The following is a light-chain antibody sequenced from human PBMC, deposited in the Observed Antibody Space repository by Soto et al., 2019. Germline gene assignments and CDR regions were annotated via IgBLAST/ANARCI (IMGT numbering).Light chain of an antibody. CDR1: GSNIGIGFG. J-gene: IGLJ2*01. V-gene: IGLV1-40*01. CDR3: QSYDSSLGGLVV. Sequence: QSVLTQPPSVSGAPGQRVTISCTGSGSNIGIGFGVHWYQQLPGTAPKLLIYDDNNRPSGVPDRFSASKSGASASLAITGLQAEDEADYYCQSYDSSLGGLVVFGGGTKLTVL. CDR2: DDN.